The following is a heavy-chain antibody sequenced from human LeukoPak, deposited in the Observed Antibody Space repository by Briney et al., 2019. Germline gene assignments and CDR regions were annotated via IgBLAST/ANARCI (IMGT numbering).Heavy chain of an antibody. CDR1: GFTFSSYA. CDR3: AKKVYDDSSGYIDF. J-gene: IGHJ4*02. CDR2: ISGSGGST. V-gene: IGHV3-23*01. Sequence: AGGSLRLSCAASGFTFSSYAMSWVRQAPGKGLEWVSAISGSGGSTYYADSVKGRFTISRDNSKNTLYLQMNSLRAEDTAVYYCAKKVYDDSSGYIDFWGPGTLGTVSS. D-gene: IGHD3-22*01.